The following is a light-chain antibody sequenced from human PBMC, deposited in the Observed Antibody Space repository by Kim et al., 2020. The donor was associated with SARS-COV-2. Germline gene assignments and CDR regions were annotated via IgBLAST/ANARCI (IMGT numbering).Light chain of an antibody. Sequence: VALGQTVRVRCQGEGLRSYYATWNQQKPRQAPKVVIYGKDNRPSGVPDRFSGSSSGNTAYLTITGTQAGDEADYYCNSRDSNDYVVFGGGTQLTVL. CDR2: GKD. V-gene: IGLV3-19*01. CDR1: GLRSYY. CDR3: NSRDSNDYVV. J-gene: IGLJ2*01.